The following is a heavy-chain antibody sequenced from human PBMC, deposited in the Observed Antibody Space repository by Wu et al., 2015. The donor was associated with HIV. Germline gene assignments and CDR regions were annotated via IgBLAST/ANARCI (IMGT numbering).Heavy chain of an antibody. CDR2: FDPEEEKI. Sequence: QVQLVQSGAEVKKPGASVKVSCKVSGYSLNKLSIHWVRQTPTKRLEWMGGFDPEEEKITSTHRDSRARVTMDRGLSSRHKAYLGLNTPPDICKDSAKFILXYVKSQGRLVKQAFLHWGQGT. CDR1: GYSLNKLS. V-gene: IGHV1-24*01. CDR3: ILXYVKSQGRLVKQAFLH. J-gene: IGHJ1*01. D-gene: IGHD3-3*01.